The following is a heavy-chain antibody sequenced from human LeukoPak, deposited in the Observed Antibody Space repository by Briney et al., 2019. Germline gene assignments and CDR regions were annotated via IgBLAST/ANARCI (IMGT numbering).Heavy chain of an antibody. CDR2: IYYSGIT. V-gene: IGHV4-39*07. J-gene: IGHJ3*02. D-gene: IGHD3-22*01. CDR3: ARGGGYYYDSSGYLFDI. CDR1: GGSISRNIYY. Sequence: SETLSLTCTVSGGSISRNIYYWGWIRQPPGKGLEWIGSIYYSGITYYNPSLKSQVTISVDTSKNQFSLKLSSVTAADTAVYYCARGGGYYYDSSGYLFDIWGQGTMVTVSS.